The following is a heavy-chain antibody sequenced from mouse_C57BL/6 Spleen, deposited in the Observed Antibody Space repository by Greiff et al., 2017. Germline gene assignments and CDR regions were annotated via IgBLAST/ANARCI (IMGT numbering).Heavy chain of an antibody. CDR1: GYTFTAYT. CDR3: ARHEDQGYGSSYGYFDV. V-gene: IGHV1-62-2*01. J-gene: IGHJ1*03. CDR2: FYPCNGSI. D-gene: IGHD1-1*01. Sequence: QVQLQQSGAELVKPGASVKLSCKASGYTFTAYTIQWIKQRSGQGLEWIGWFYPCNGSIKYNEKFKDKATLTADKSSSTVYLELSSLTSEDSSVYVCARHEDQGYGSSYGYFDVWGTGTTLTVSS.